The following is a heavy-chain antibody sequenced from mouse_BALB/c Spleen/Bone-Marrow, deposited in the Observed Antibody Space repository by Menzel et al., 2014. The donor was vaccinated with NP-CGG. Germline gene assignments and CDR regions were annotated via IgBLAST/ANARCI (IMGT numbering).Heavy chain of an antibody. Sequence: EVMLVESGGGLVQPGGSRKLSCAASGFTFXSFGMHRVRQAPEKGLEWVAYISSGSSTIYYADTLKGRFTISRDNPKSTLFLQMTSLRSEDTAMYYCARSRLRGYYFDYWGQGTTLTVSS. CDR3: ARSRLRGYYFDY. V-gene: IGHV5-17*02. J-gene: IGHJ2*01. CDR2: ISSGSSTI. CDR1: GFTFXSFG. D-gene: IGHD3-2*02.